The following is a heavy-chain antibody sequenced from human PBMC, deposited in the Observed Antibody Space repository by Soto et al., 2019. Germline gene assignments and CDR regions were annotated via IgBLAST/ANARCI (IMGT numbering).Heavy chain of an antibody. CDR3: ARTYYDYVWGSFYFDY. Sequence: QVQLQESGPGLVKPSGTLSLTCAVSGGSISSSNWWSWVRQPPGKGLEWIGEIYHSGSTNYNPSLRSRVTISVDKSNNQFSLKLSSVTAADTAVYYCARTYYDYVWGSFYFDYWGQGTLVTVSS. D-gene: IGHD3-16*01. V-gene: IGHV4-4*02. CDR2: IYHSGST. J-gene: IGHJ4*02. CDR1: GGSISSSNW.